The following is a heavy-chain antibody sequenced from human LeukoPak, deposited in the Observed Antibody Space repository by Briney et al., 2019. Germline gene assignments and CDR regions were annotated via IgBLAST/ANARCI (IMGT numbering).Heavy chain of an antibody. D-gene: IGHD3-22*01. Sequence: GGSLRLSCAVSGFTLATYWMSWVRQAPGKGLECVANINPDGSQKYYLDSVKGRFTISRDNAKNALYLEMNSLRAEDTALYYCATSAHSSGNDWGHGTLVTVSS. CDR1: GFTLATYW. CDR3: ATSAHSSGND. J-gene: IGHJ4*01. CDR2: INPDGSQK. V-gene: IGHV3-7*01.